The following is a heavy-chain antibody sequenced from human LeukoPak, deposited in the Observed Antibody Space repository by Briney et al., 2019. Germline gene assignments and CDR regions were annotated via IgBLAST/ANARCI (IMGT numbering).Heavy chain of an antibody. J-gene: IGHJ4*02. D-gene: IGHD2-2*01. V-gene: IGHV1-18*01. CDR2: ISAYNGNT. Sequence: ASVKVSCKASGYTFTNYGVSWVRQAPGQGLEWVGWISAYNGNTDYAQKLQGRVTMTTDTSTSTAYIELRSLRSDDTAVYYCARVLAYCSSTSCHDYWGQGTLVTVYS. CDR3: ARVLAYCSSTSCHDY. CDR1: GYTFTNYG.